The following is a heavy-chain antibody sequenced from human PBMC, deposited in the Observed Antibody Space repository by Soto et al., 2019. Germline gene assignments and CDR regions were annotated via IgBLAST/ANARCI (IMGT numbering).Heavy chain of an antibody. CDR2: INNDGTGI. J-gene: IGHJ4*02. Sequence: EVQLVESGGGLVQSGGSLRLSCAASGFTFSNYRMVWVRQAPGKGLVWVSRINNDGTGIRYADSVKGRFTISRDNGKNTLYLQMNSLRVEDTAVYYCATSPSVPGNDWGQGTLVTVSS. V-gene: IGHV3-74*01. CDR1: GFTFSNYR. D-gene: IGHD1-1*01. CDR3: ATSPSVPGND.